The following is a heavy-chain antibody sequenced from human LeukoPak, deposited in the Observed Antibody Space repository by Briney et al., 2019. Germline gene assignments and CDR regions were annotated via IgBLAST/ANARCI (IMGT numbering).Heavy chain of an antibody. CDR1: GFTFSSYS. J-gene: IGHJ3*02. Sequence: GGSLRLSRAPSGFTFSSYSMNWVRQAPGKGLEWVSYIYSSSSTIYYEDSVKGRVTISRDNSKNSLYLQMNSLRAEDTAVYYCARDRGSNSGSDAFDIWGQGTMVTVSS. CDR3: ARDRGSNSGSDAFDI. CDR2: IYSSSSTI. D-gene: IGHD3-10*01. V-gene: IGHV3-48*04.